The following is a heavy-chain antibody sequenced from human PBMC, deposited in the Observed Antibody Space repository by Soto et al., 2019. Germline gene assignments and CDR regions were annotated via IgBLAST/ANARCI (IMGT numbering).Heavy chain of an antibody. CDR2: IIPIFGTA. V-gene: IGHV1-69*12. J-gene: IGHJ6*02. CDR3: ALHYGSGSNYYYYGMDV. Sequence: QVKLVQSGAEVKKPGSSVKVSCKASGGTFSSYAISWVRQAPGQGLEWMGGIIPIFGTADYAQKFQGRVTITADESTSTAYMELSSLRSEDTAVYYCALHYGSGSNYYYYGMDVWGQGTTVTVSS. D-gene: IGHD3-10*01. CDR1: GGTFSSYA.